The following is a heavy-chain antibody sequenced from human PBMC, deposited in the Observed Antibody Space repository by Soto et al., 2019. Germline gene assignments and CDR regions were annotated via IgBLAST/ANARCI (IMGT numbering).Heavy chain of an antibody. CDR1: GFTFSNYA. CDR2: ISGSGGST. V-gene: IGHV3-23*01. J-gene: IGHJ4*02. Sequence: EVQLLESGGGLVQPGGSLRLSCAASGFTFSNYAMSWVRQAPGKGLEWVSAISGSGGSTYYADSVKGRFTISRDNSKNTLYLQMNSLRAEDTAVYYCASSRYYDTSGYRIFDSWGQGTLVTVS. CDR3: ASSRYYDTSGYRIFDS. D-gene: IGHD3-22*01.